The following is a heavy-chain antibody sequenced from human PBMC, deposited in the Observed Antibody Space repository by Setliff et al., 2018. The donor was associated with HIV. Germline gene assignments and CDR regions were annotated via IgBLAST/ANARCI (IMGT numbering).Heavy chain of an antibody. D-gene: IGHD3-10*01. J-gene: IGHJ6*03. CDR1: GGTFSNYA. CDR2: AIPIFDKT. V-gene: IGHV1-69*13. CDR3: ARDRPHQHYFELYSFYYMEL. Sequence: GASVKVSCKSSGGTFSNYAFSWVRQAPAQGLEWMGGAIPIFDKTTYAQKFQGRVTITADEAANTVFMELSNLRSDDTAVYYCARDRPHQHYFELYSFYYMELWGKGTTVTVSS.